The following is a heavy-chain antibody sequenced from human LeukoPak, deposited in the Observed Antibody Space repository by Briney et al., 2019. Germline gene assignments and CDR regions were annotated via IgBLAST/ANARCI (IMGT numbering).Heavy chain of an antibody. CDR3: ARHVRYSYGLNDY. Sequence: SETLSLTCTVSGGSISSSSYYWGWIRQPPGKGLEWIGSIYYSGSTYYNPSLKSRVTISVDTSKNQFSLKLSSVTAADTAVYYCARHVRYSYGLNDYWGQGTLVTVSS. CDR1: GGSISSSSYY. V-gene: IGHV4-39*01. D-gene: IGHD5-18*01. J-gene: IGHJ4*02. CDR2: IYYSGST.